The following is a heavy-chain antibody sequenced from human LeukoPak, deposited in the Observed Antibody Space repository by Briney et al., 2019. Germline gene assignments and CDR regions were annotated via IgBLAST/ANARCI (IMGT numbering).Heavy chain of an antibody. CDR2: IYYSGST. Sequence: SETLSLTCAVSGGSISSYYWSWIRQPPGKGLEWIGYIYYSGSTNYSPSLKSRVTISVDTSKNQFSLKLSSVTAADTAVYYCARAIYYYDSSGYSRRYFQHWGQGTLVTVSS. CDR1: GGSISSYY. CDR3: ARAIYYYDSSGYSRRYFQH. J-gene: IGHJ1*01. D-gene: IGHD3-22*01. V-gene: IGHV4-59*01.